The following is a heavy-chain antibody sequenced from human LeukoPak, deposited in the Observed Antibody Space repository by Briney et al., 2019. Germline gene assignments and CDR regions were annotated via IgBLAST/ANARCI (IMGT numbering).Heavy chain of an antibody. Sequence: TGGSLRLSCAASGFTFSSYAMSWVRQAPGKGLEWVSTISGGGGSTYYADSVKGRFTISRDNSKNTLYLQMNSLRAEDTAIYYCAKAEYSNYYFDYWGQGTLVTVSS. V-gene: IGHV3-23*01. CDR2: ISGGGGST. J-gene: IGHJ4*02. CDR1: GFTFSSYA. D-gene: IGHD4-11*01. CDR3: AKAEYSNYYFDY.